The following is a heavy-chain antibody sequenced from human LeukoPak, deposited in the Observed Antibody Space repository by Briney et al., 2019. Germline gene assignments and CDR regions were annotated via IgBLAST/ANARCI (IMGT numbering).Heavy chain of an antibody. V-gene: IGHV3-23*01. J-gene: IGHJ4*02. Sequence: GGSLRLSCAASGFTFSSFPMSWVRQAPGKGLGWASAFSGRGGSTYYADSVKGRFTISRDNSKNTLYLQMNSLRAEDTAVHYCAKDMAPSPFEYSSSSGPLDYWGQGALVTVSS. CDR1: GFTFSSFP. CDR3: AKDMAPSPFEYSSSSGPLDY. D-gene: IGHD6-6*01. CDR2: FSGRGGST.